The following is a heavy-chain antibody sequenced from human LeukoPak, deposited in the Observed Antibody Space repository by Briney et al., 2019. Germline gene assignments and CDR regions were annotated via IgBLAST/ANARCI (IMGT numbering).Heavy chain of an antibody. CDR2: ISRSGSTK. D-gene: IGHD2-15*01. CDR3: ARVLRYCSGGNCYSGGLGYMDV. J-gene: IGHJ6*03. CDR1: GFTFSDYN. V-gene: IGHV3-11*01. Sequence: GGSLRLSCAASGFTFSDYNMRWIRQVPGKGLEWVSSISRSGSTKYYADSVKGRFTISRDNAKNSLFLQMNSLRAEDTAVYYCARVLRYCSGGNCYSGGLGYMDVRGKGTTVTISS.